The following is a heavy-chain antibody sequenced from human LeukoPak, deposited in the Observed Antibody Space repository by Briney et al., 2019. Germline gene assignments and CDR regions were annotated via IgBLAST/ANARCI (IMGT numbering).Heavy chain of an antibody. D-gene: IGHD3/OR15-3a*01. V-gene: IGHV3-23*01. CDR3: ASAPTWTSRFDY. J-gene: IGHJ4*02. Sequence: PGGSLRLSGTGSGFTFNDYYMTWVRQAPGKGLEWVSTISDTGGFTFYADSVKGRFTISRDNSKNTVYLQMNSLRADDTAVYYCASAPTWTSRFDYWGQGTLVTVSS. CDR2: ISDTGGFT. CDR1: GFTFNDYY.